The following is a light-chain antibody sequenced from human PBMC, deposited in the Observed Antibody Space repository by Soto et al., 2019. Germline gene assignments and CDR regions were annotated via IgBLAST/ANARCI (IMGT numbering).Light chain of an antibody. CDR3: QQYDNWPRT. V-gene: IGKV3-15*01. J-gene: IGKJ1*01. Sequence: EIVMTQSPATVSVSPGESATLSCRASQSVSSNLAWYQQKPGQAPRLLMYGASTRATGIPARFSGSGSGTEFTLTISSLKSEEFAVYYCQQYDNWPRTFGHGTKVEIK. CDR2: GAS. CDR1: QSVSSN.